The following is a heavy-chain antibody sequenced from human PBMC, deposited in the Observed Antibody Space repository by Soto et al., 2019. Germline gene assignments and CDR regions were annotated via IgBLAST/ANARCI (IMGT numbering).Heavy chain of an antibody. Sequence: QVQLVESGGGVVQPGRSLRLSCAASGFTFSSYGMHWVRQAPGKGLEWVAVIWYDGSNKYYADSVKGRFTISRDNSKNTLYLQMNSLRAEDTAVYHCARQGSGPFDPWGQGTLVTVSS. CDR1: GFTFSSYG. CDR3: ARQGSGPFDP. CDR2: IWYDGSNK. V-gene: IGHV3-33*01. J-gene: IGHJ5*02.